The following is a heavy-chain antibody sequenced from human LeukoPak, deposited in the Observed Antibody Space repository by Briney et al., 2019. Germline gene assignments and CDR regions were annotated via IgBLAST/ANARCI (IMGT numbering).Heavy chain of an antibody. J-gene: IGHJ4*02. CDR1: GFTFSDYY. D-gene: IGHD6-13*01. Sequence: GGSLRLSCAASGFTFSDYYMSWIRQAPGKGLEWISYISSSVSTIYYADSVKGRFTISRDNAKNSLYLQMNSLRAEDTAVYYRARDPGSSCFDYWGQGTLVTVSS. CDR3: ARDPGSSCFDY. CDR2: ISSSVSTI. V-gene: IGHV3-11*04.